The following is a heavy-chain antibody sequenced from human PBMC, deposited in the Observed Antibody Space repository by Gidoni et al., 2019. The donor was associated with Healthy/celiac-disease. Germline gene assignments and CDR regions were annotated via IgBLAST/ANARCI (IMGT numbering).Heavy chain of an antibody. CDR3: AKDDYGGNLEYFQH. J-gene: IGHJ1*01. CDR1: GFTFDDYA. V-gene: IGHV3-9*01. CDR2: ISWNSGSI. D-gene: IGHD4-17*01. Sequence: EVQLVESGGGLVQPGRSLRLSCAASGFTFDDYAMHWVRQAPGKGLGWVSGISWNSGSIGYADSVKGRFTISRDNAKNSLYLQMNSLRAEDTALYYCAKDDYGGNLEYFQHWGQGTLVTVSS.